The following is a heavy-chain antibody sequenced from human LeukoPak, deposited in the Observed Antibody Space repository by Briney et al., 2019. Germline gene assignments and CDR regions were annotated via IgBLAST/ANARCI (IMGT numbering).Heavy chain of an antibody. CDR2: ISYDGSNK. D-gene: IGHD2-15*01. V-gene: IGHV3-30-3*01. Sequence: GGSLRLSCAASGFTFNNYAMHWVRQAPGQGLEWVAVISYDGSNKYYADFVKGRFTISRDSSKNTLFLQMNSLRAEDTAVYYCARDQRYCTGGGCLYYFDYWGQGTLVTVSS. J-gene: IGHJ4*02. CDR3: ARDQRYCTGGGCLYYFDY. CDR1: GFTFNNYA.